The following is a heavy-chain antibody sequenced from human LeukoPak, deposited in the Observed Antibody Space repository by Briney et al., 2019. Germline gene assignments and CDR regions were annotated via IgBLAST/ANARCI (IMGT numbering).Heavy chain of an antibody. Sequence: PSETLSLTCTVSGASISGYYWTWIRQTPGKGLEWIGYIDNIGSTHYNPSLKSRVTMSVDTSKKQSSLKLSSVTAADTAVYYCARDRYYYDSSGYPNWFDPWGQGTLVTVSS. CDR2: IDNIGST. V-gene: IGHV4-59*12. CDR1: GASISGYY. J-gene: IGHJ5*02. D-gene: IGHD3-22*01. CDR3: ARDRYYYDSSGYPNWFDP.